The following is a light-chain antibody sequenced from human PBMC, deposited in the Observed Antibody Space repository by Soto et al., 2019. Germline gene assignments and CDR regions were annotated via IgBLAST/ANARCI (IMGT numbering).Light chain of an antibody. CDR2: DAS. V-gene: IGKV3-11*01. CDR1: QSVSRY. Sequence: EIVLTQSPGTLSLSPGERATLSCRASQSVSRYLAWYQQKPGLAPRLLIYDASTRATGIPARFSGSGSGTDFTLIISSLEPEDFAVYYCQHRSIWPVSFGQGTRLENK. CDR3: QHRSIWPVS. J-gene: IGKJ5*01.